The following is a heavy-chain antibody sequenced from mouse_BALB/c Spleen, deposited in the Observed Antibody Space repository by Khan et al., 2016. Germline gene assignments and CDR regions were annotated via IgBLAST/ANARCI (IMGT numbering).Heavy chain of an antibody. CDR1: GFTFSSYG. Sequence: EVELVESGGGLVQPGGSLKLSCTASGFTFSSYGMSWVRQTPDKRLELVATINSNGGSTYYPDSVKGRFTISRDNAKNTLYLQMSSLKSEDTAMYYCARGEGGYDWFAYWRQGTLVTVSA. J-gene: IGHJ3*01. V-gene: IGHV5-6-3*01. CDR3: ARGEGGYDWFAY. D-gene: IGHD2-2*01. CDR2: INSNGGST.